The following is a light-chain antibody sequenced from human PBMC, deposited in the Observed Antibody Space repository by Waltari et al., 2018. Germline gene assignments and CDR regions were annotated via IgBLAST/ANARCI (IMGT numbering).Light chain of an antibody. V-gene: IGLV2-14*03. Sequence: QSALTQPAPVSGSPGQSITFSCTGINSDVGTCDFVSWYQQQPGKVPKLIIYDVTMRASGVPNRCSGSNSGNTASLTISGLQAEDEADYYCSSYTSTNSRGFGAGTKVTVL. J-gene: IGLJ1*01. CDR2: DVT. CDR1: NSDVGTCDF. CDR3: SSYTSTNSRG.